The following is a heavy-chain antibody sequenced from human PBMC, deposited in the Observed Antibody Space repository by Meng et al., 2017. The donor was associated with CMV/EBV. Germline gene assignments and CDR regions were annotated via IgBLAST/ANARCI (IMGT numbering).Heavy chain of an antibody. D-gene: IGHD4-23*01. CDR2: MSDSGGRI. CDR1: GFNFSNYA. V-gene: IGHV3-23*01. J-gene: IGHJ4*02. Sequence: SGFNFSNYAMGWVRQAAGEGLEWVSGMSDSGGRIYYEDSVKGRFTISRDNSKNTLYLQMNSLRAEDTAVYYCARRGGDGGNSGPFDYWGQGTLVTVSS. CDR3: ARRGGDGGNSGPFDY.